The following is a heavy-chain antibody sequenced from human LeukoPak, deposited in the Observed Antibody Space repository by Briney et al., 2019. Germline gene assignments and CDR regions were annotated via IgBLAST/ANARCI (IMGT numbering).Heavy chain of an antibody. D-gene: IGHD3-3*01. CDR3: ARAGSGAGSHFGD. V-gene: IGHV4-31*03. J-gene: IGHJ4*02. Sequence: SETLSLTCTVSGGSISSGGYYWSWIRQHPGKGLEWIGYIYYSGSTYYNPSLKSRVTISVDTSKNQFSLKLSSVTAADTAVYYCARAGSGAGSHFGDWGQGTLVTVSS. CDR1: GGSISSGGYY. CDR2: IYYSGST.